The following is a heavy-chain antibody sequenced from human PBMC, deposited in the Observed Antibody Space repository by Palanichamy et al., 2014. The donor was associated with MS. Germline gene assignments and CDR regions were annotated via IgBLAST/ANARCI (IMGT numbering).Heavy chain of an antibody. J-gene: IGHJ4*02. CDR1: GFTFNKYA. V-gene: IGHV3-23*01. D-gene: IGHD3-22*01. Sequence: EVQLLESGGALVQPGESLRLSCEASGFTFNKYAMSWVRQAPGKGLERVSGISGSGTATFYADSVKGRFTISRDNSKNSLYLQMTSLRDGDTAVYFCARGLDYYDSSGYSYFAYWGLGTRVTVSS. CDR3: ARGLDYYDSSGYSYFAY. CDR2: ISGSGTAT.